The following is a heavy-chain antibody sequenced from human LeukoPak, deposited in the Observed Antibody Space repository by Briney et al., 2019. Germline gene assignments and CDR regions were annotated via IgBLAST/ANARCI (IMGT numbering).Heavy chain of an antibody. Sequence: ASVKVSCKVSGYTLTELSMHWVRQAPGKGLEWMGGFDPEDGETTYAQKFQGRVTMTEDTSTDTAYMELSSLRSEDTAVYYCATFSTAYYYDSSGYPDYWGQGTLVTVSS. CDR2: FDPEDGET. CDR1: GYTLTELS. D-gene: IGHD3-22*01. V-gene: IGHV1-24*01. CDR3: ATFSTAYYYDSSGYPDY. J-gene: IGHJ4*02.